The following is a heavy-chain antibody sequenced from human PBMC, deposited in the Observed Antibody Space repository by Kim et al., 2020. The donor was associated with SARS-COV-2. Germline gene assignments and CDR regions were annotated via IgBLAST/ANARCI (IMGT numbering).Heavy chain of an antibody. V-gene: IGHV3-23*01. D-gene: IGHD1-26*01. CDR3: LLGRSYYLDY. Sequence: GGSLRHSCAASGFIFKAHAMSWARQSPGKALEWVSAIGTDGGTTYYANSVKGRFTISRDRSTNTMYLQMNALRAEDTAVYYCLLGRSYYLDYWGQGTLVT. CDR2: IGTDGGTT. CDR1: GFIFKAHA. J-gene: IGHJ4*02.